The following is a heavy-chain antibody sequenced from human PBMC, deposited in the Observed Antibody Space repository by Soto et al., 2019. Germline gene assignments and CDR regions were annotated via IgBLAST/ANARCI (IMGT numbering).Heavy chain of an antibody. J-gene: IGHJ4*02. V-gene: IGHV3-23*01. CDR1: GFTFSSYA. D-gene: IGHD1-26*01. CDR2: ISGSGDST. CDR3: ARRGSGSDYDY. Sequence: EVQLLESGGGLVQPGGSLRLSCAASGFTFSSYAMRWVRQAPVKGLEWVSAISGSGDSTYYADSVKGRFTISRDNSKNTLYLQMNSLRAEYTAVYYCARRGSGSDYDYRGQGTLVTVSS.